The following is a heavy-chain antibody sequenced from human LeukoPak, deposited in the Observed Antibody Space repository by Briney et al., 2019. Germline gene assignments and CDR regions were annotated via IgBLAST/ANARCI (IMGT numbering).Heavy chain of an antibody. V-gene: IGHV3-15*01. D-gene: IGHD2-15*01. CDR3: ARDRGWRIDTNAFDI. CDR2: IKSKTDGRTT. CDR1: GFTFSYAW. Sequence: GGSLRLSCAASGFTFSYAWMSWVRQAPGKGLEGGGRIKSKTDGRTTDYAAPVKGRFTISTDDSKNTLYLQMNSLKTEDTAVYYCARDRGWRIDTNAFDIWGQGTMVTVSS. J-gene: IGHJ3*02.